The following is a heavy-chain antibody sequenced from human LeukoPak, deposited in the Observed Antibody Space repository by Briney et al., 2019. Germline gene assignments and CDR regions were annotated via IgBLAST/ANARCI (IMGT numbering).Heavy chain of an antibody. D-gene: IGHD2-21*01. Sequence: GGSLRLSCAASGFTFSSYGMSWVRQAPGKGLEWVSAISGSGGSTYYADSVKGRFTISRDNAKNSLYLQMNSLRAEDTAVYYCARVPRGENYFDYWGQGTLVTVSS. V-gene: IGHV3-23*01. CDR1: GFTFSSYG. CDR3: ARVPRGENYFDY. J-gene: IGHJ4*02. CDR2: ISGSGGST.